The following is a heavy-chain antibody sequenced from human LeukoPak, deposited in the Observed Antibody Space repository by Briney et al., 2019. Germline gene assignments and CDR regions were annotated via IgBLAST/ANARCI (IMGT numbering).Heavy chain of an antibody. J-gene: IGHJ4*02. CDR3: ARDEYSYGPGGIDY. D-gene: IGHD5-18*01. Sequence: SQTLSLTCTVSGGSISSGTYYWIWIRQPAGKGLEWIGRIHTSGGINYNPSLKSRVTMSVDTSKNHFSLKLSSVTAADTAVYYCARDEYSYGPGGIDYWGQGTLVTVSS. V-gene: IGHV4-61*02. CDR2: IHTSGGI. CDR1: GGSISSGTYY.